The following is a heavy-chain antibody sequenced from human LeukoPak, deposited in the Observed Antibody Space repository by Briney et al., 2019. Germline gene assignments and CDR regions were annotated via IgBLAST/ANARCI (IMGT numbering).Heavy chain of an antibody. V-gene: IGHV1-8*03. D-gene: IGHD6-19*01. CDR3: ARVAGSIDY. CDR1: GYTFTAYD. Sequence: ASVKVSCKTSGYTFTAYDINWVRQATGQGLEWMGWMNPNSGYTGYAQKFQGRVTITRDTSISTAYMELSSLRSEDTAVYYCARVAGSIDYWGQGTLVTVSS. CDR2: MNPNSGYT. J-gene: IGHJ4*02.